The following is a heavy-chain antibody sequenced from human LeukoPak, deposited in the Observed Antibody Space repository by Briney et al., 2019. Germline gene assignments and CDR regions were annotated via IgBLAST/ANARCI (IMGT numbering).Heavy chain of an antibody. D-gene: IGHD2-2*01. Sequence: SETLSLTCTVSGGSISSYYWSWIRQPPGKGLEWIGYIYYSGSTNYNPSLKNRVTISVDTSKNQFSLKLSSVTAADTAVYYCASRYCSSTSCYGSGFDPWGQGTLVTVSS. V-gene: IGHV4-59*08. CDR2: IYYSGST. CDR1: GGSISSYY. CDR3: ASRYCSSTSCYGSGFDP. J-gene: IGHJ5*02.